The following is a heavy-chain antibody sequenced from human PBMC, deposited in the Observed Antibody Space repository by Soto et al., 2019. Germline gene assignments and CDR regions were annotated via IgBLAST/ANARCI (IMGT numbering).Heavy chain of an antibody. V-gene: IGHV4-31*03. CDR2: ISDSGSS. D-gene: IGHD3-9*01. Sequence: SETLSLTCTVSGGSISSGSFYLSWIRQHPGKGLEWIGHISDSGSSYYNPSLESRVTISVDTSKNQFSLKLSAVTAADTAVYFCARTTFYDIFTAYYSLFDYWGQGTLVTVSS. CDR3: ARTTFYDIFTAYYSLFDY. J-gene: IGHJ4*02. CDR1: GGSISSGSFY.